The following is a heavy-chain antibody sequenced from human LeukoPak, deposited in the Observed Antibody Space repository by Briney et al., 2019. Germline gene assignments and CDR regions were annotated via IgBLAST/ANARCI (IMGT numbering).Heavy chain of an antibody. CDR3: ARSRDGYNFAFDY. CDR2: MRSGETP. V-gene: IGHV3-49*04. J-gene: IGHJ4*02. CDR1: GFTFGDYA. D-gene: IGHD5-24*01. Sequence: QPGGSLRLSGTTSGFTFGDYALSWVRQAPGKGLEWVGFMRSGETPQYAASVSGRFIISRDDSNRVAHLQMSSLKTEDTALYYCARSRDGYNFAFDYWGRGTLVTVSS.